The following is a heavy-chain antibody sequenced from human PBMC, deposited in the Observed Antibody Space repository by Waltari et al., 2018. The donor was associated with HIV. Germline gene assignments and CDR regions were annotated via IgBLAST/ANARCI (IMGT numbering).Heavy chain of an antibody. CDR2: FYPGGST. V-gene: IGHV4-4*07. D-gene: IGHD3-10*01. J-gene: IGHJ4*02. CDR3: AREETRWFGDLLAYHFGS. CDR1: GDSISSYY. Sequence: QVELQESGPGLVKPSETLSLTCSVSGDSISSYYWSCIRQPAGKGPEWIGRFYPGGSTNYNPSLKSRVTMSADTSNNHFSLMLSSVTAADTAVYYCAREETRWFGDLLAYHFGSWAQGSLVIVSS.